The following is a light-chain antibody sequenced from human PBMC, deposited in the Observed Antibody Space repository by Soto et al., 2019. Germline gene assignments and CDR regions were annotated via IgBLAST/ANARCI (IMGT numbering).Light chain of an antibody. CDR1: ESIRGNE. CDR3: QDFGTSAPWT. V-gene: IGKV3-20*01. Sequence: EVVLTQSPGTLSLSPGERATLSCRASESIRGNELAWYQQKPGQAPRLLIYRGSSRATGIPDRFSVRGSATDLTLTISRLEPEDFAGYYCQDFGTSAPWTFGQGTKVEIK. J-gene: IGKJ1*01. CDR2: RGS.